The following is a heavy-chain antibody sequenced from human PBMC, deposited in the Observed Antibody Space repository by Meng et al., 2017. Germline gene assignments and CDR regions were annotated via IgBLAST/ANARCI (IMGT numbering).Heavy chain of an antibody. CDR3: ARVAVRYFDRPPYYFDY. V-gene: IGHV4-39*07. CDR1: GGSISSSTYY. CDR2: IYYSGSN. J-gene: IGHJ4*01. D-gene: IGHD3-9*01. Sequence: SETLSLTCPVSGGSISSSTYYWGWIRQPPGKGLEWIVSIYYSGSNYDNPSLTSRVTRSVDTSKNYFSQKLSSVTPAETAVYYRARVAVRYFDRPPYYFDYWGHG.